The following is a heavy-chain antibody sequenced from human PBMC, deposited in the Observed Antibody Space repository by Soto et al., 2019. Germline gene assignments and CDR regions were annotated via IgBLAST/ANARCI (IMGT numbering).Heavy chain of an antibody. Sequence: QVQLVQSGAEVKKPGSSVKVSCKASGGTFSSYAISWVRQAPGQGLEWMGGIIPIFGTANYAQKFQGRVTITADESTSTAYMERSSRRSDDTAVYYCARGGDYDFWSGYYPESNWFDPWGQGTLVTVSS. CDR1: GGTFSSYA. D-gene: IGHD3-3*01. CDR3: ARGGDYDFWSGYYPESNWFDP. J-gene: IGHJ5*02. CDR2: IIPIFGTA. V-gene: IGHV1-69*12.